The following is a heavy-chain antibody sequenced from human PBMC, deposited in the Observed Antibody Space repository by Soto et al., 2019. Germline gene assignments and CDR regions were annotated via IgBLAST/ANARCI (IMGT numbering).Heavy chain of an antibody. CDR1: GGTFSSYA. D-gene: IGHD6-25*01. CDR3: ARVLISGYSSGCYGSYFGY. J-gene: IGHJ4*02. V-gene: IGHV1-69*13. Sequence: SVKVCCKASGGTFSSYAISWVRQAPGQGLEWMGGIIPIFGTANYAQKFQGRVTITADESTSTAYMELSSLRSEDTAVYYCARVLISGYSSGCYGSYFGYWGQRTRVTVSS. CDR2: IIPIFGTA.